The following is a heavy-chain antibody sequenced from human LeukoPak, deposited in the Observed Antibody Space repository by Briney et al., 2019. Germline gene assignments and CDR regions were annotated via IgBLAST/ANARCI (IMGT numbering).Heavy chain of an antibody. D-gene: IGHD5-18*01. CDR1: GFTFSSYG. V-gene: IGHV3-30*02. CDR2: IRYDGSNK. J-gene: IGHJ3*02. CDR3: ARDASMVTRWYAFDI. Sequence: GGSLRLSCAASGFTFSSYGMHWVRQAPGKGLEWVAFIRYDGSNKYYADSVKGRFTISRDNAKNSLYLQMNSLRAEDTAVYYCARDASMVTRWYAFDIWGQGTMVTVSS.